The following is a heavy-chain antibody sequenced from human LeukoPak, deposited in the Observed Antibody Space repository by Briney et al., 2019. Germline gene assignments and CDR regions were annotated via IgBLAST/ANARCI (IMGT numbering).Heavy chain of an antibody. D-gene: IGHD1-26*01. CDR1: GGSISSSSYY. CDR2: INHSGST. V-gene: IGHV4-39*07. J-gene: IGHJ4*02. Sequence: SETLSLTCTVSGGSISSSSYYWGWIRQPPGKGLEWIGEINHSGSTNYNPSLKSRVTISVDTSKDQFSLKLSSVTAADTAVYYCARARNGRFDYWGQGTLVTVSS. CDR3: ARARNGRFDY.